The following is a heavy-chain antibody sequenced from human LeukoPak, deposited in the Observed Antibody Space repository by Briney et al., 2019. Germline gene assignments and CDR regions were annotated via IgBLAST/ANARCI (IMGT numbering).Heavy chain of an antibody. Sequence: ASVKVSCKASGYTFTGYYMHWVRQAPGQGLEWMGWINPNSGGTNYAQKFQGRVTMTRDTSISTAYMELSSLRSEDTAVYYCARPYYYDSSGFDYWGQGTLVTVSS. CDR1: GYTFTGYY. D-gene: IGHD3-22*01. CDR3: ARPYYYDSSGFDY. CDR2: INPNSGGT. J-gene: IGHJ4*02. V-gene: IGHV1-2*02.